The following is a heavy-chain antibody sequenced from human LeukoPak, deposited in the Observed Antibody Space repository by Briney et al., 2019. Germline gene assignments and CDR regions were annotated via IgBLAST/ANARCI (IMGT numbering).Heavy chain of an antibody. V-gene: IGHV4-39*07. CDR2: IYYSGST. CDR3: ARHRQGVLMYFDY. CDR1: GGSISSSSYY. J-gene: IGHJ4*02. D-gene: IGHD3-16*01. Sequence: PSETPSLTCTVSGGSISSSSYYWGWIRQPPGKGLEWIGSIYYSGSTYYNPSLKSRVTISVDTSKNQFSLKLSSVTAADTAVYYCARHRQGVLMYFDYWGQGTLVTVSS.